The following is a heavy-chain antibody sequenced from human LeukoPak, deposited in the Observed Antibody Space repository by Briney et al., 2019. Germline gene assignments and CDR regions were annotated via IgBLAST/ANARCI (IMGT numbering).Heavy chain of an antibody. CDR2: ISAYNGNT. V-gene: IGHV1-18*01. CDR3: ATGNYNWNDGFRYYYMDV. Sequence: ASVKVSCKSSGYTFTSYRISWVRQAPGQGLEWMGWISAYNGNTNYAQKLQGRVTMTTDTSTSTAYMELRSLRSDDTAVYYCATGNYNWNDGFRYYYMDVWGKGATVTVSS. CDR1: GYTFTSYR. J-gene: IGHJ6*03. D-gene: IGHD1-1*01.